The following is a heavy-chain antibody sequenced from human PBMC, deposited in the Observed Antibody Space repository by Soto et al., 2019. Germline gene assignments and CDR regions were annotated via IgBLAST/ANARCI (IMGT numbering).Heavy chain of an antibody. D-gene: IGHD3-22*01. Sequence: ASVKVSCKASGYTFTSYYMHWVRQAPGQGLEWMGIINPSGGSTSYAQKFQGRVTMTRDTSTSTVYMKLSSLRSEDTAVYYCARQGSGSSGYNGLQGGMDVWGQGTTVTVSS. CDR2: INPSGGST. J-gene: IGHJ6*02. CDR3: ARQGSGSSGYNGLQGGMDV. V-gene: IGHV1-46*01. CDR1: GYTFTSYY.